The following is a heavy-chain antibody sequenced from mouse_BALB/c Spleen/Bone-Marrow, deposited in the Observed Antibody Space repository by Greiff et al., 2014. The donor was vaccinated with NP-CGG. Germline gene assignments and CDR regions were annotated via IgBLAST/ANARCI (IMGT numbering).Heavy chain of an antibody. D-gene: IGHD1-1*01. CDR2: INPSTGYT. CDR3: TRRAYGGSYGFAY. Sequence: QVQLQQSGAELAKPGASVKMSCKASGYTFTNYWMHWVKQRPGQGLEWIGYINPSTGYTEYNQKFKDKATLTADKSSSTAYIQLSSLTSEDSSVFYCTRRAYGGSYGFAYWGQGTLVTVSA. CDR1: GYTFTNYW. J-gene: IGHJ3*01. V-gene: IGHV1-7*01.